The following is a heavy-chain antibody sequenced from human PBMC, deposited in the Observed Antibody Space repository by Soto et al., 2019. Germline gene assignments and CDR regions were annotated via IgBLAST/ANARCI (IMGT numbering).Heavy chain of an antibody. CDR1: GDSVSSNSAA. V-gene: IGHV6-1*01. CDR2: TYYRSKWYN. D-gene: IGHD3-3*01. J-gene: IGHJ6*03. CDR3: ARDGTDYDFWSGSYYMDV. Sequence: SQTLSLTCAISGDSVSSNSAAWNWIRQSPSRGLEWLGRTYYRSKWYNDYAVSVKSRITINPDTSKNQFSLQLNSVTPEDTAVYYCARDGTDYDFWSGSYYMDVWGKGTTVTVSS.